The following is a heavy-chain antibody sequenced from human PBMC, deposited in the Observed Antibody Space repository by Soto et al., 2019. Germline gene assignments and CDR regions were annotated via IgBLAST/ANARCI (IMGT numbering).Heavy chain of an antibody. CDR3: AKDVKDYHNYGGSYDY. V-gene: IGHV3-30*18. D-gene: IGHD4-4*01. CDR1: GFTFSTCG. J-gene: IGHJ4*02. CDR2: ISNDGSHK. Sequence: QVQLVESGGGVVQPGMSLRLSCAASGFTFSTCGIHWVRQAPGKGLEWVAVISNDGSHKYYGDSVKGRFTISRDNSKNTVYLQMNSLRPEDAAVYYCAKDVKDYHNYGGSYDYWGQGTLVTVSS.